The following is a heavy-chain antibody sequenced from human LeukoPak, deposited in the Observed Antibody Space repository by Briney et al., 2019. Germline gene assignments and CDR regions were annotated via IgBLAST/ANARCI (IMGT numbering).Heavy chain of an antibody. J-gene: IGHJ6*03. D-gene: IGHD6-6*01. CDR2: ISGSGGST. V-gene: IGHV3-23*01. CDR1: GFTFSSYA. CDR3: ARDYSSSSGYYYYMDV. Sequence: GGSLRLSCAASGFTFSSYAMSWVRQAPGKGLEWVSAISGSGGSTYYADAVKGRFTISRDNAKNSLYLQMNSLRAEDTAVYYCARDYSSSSGYYYYMDVWGKGTTVTVSS.